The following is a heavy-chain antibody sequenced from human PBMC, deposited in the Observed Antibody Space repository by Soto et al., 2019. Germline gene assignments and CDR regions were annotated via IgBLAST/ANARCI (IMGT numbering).Heavy chain of an antibody. J-gene: IGHJ6*02. CDR2: ISYDGSNK. CDR3: AKDRGGGGPPYYYGMDV. Sequence: GGSLRLSCAASGFTFSSYGMHWVRQAPGKGLEWVAVISYDGSNKYYADSVKGRFTISRDNSKNTLYLQMNSLRAEDTAVYYCAKDRGGGGPPYYYGMDVWGQGTTVTVSS. V-gene: IGHV3-30*18. CDR1: GFTFSSYG. D-gene: IGHD3-10*01.